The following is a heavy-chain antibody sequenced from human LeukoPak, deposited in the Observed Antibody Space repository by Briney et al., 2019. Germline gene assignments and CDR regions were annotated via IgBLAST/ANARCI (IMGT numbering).Heavy chain of an antibody. V-gene: IGHV3-23*01. D-gene: IGHD4-23*01. CDR1: GFTFSNYA. Sequence: GGSLRLSCAASGFTFSNYAMSWVRQAPGKGLEWVSTISGSGGNTYYADSVKGRFTISRDNSKNTLYLQMSSLRAEDTAVYYCAKTRPTTVEGDWGQGTLVTVSS. CDR2: ISGSGGNT. J-gene: IGHJ4*02. CDR3: AKTRPTTVEGD.